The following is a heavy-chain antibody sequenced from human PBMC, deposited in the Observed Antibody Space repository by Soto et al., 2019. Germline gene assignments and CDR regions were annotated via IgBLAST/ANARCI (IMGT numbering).Heavy chain of an antibody. V-gene: IGHV1-8*01. CDR1: GYTFTSYD. CDR3: ARRGYSSSWYSYYYYGMDV. D-gene: IGHD6-13*01. J-gene: IGHJ6*02. Sequence: QVQLVQSGAEVKKPGASVKVSCKASGYTFTSYDINWVRQATGQGLEWMGWMNPNSGNTGYAQKFQGRVTMSRNTSINTAYLELSSLRSEDTAVYYCARRGYSSSWYSYYYYGMDVWGQGNTVTVSS. CDR2: MNPNSGNT.